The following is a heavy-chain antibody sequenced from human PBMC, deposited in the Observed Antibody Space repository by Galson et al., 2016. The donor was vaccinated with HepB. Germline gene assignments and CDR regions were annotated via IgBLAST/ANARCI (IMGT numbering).Heavy chain of an antibody. J-gene: IGHJ4*02. CDR1: GDTFTTFG. V-gene: IGHV1-18*01. D-gene: IGHD3-22*01. CDR3: ARTRHYDSSGYYH. CDR2: ISAYNGNT. Sequence: SVKVSCKASGDTFTTFGLTWARQAPGQGLEWMGWISAYNGNTKYAQEFQGRVTMTTDTSTSTAYMELRSLRSDDTAVYYCARTRHYDSSGYYHWGQGTLVTVSS.